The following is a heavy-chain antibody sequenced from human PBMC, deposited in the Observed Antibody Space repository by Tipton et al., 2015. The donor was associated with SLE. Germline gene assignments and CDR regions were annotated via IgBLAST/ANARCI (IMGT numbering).Heavy chain of an antibody. V-gene: IGHV3-7*01. D-gene: IGHD3-22*01. CDR2: IKQDGSEK. Sequence: SLRLSCAASGFTFSNAWMSWVRQAPGKGLEWVANIKQDGSEKYYVDSVKGRFTISRDNAKNSLYLQMNSLRAEDTAVYYCARGRVYDSYAFDIWGQGTMVTVSS. CDR3: ARGRVYDSYAFDI. J-gene: IGHJ3*02. CDR1: GFTFSNAW.